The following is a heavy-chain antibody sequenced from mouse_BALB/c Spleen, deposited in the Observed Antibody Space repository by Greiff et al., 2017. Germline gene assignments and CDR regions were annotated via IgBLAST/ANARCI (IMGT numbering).Heavy chain of an antibody. J-gene: IGHJ4*01. V-gene: IGHV2-6-4*01. Sequence: VKLVESGPGLVAPSQSLSITCTVSGFSLSRYSVHWVRQPPGKGLEWLGMIWGGGSTDYNSALKSRLSISKDNSKSQVFLKMNSLQTDDTAMYYCARNMRDYGDYYAMDYWGQGTSVTVSS. D-gene: IGHD2-4*01. CDR2: IWGGGST. CDR3: ARNMRDYGDYYAMDY. CDR1: GFSLSRYS.